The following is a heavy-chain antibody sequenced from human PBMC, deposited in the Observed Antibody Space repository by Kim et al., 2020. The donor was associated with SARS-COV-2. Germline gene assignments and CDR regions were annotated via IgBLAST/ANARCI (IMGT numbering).Heavy chain of an antibody. D-gene: IGHD3-10*01. CDR3: AKDPKAWFGELLLYYFDY. J-gene: IGHJ4*02. Sequence: GGSLRLSCAASGFTFSSYAMSWVRQAPGKGLEWVSAISGSGGSTYYADSVKGRFTISRDNSKNTLYLQMNSLRAEYTAVYYCAKDPKAWFGELLLYYFDYWGQGTLVTVSS. CDR2: ISGSGGST. V-gene: IGHV3-23*01. CDR1: GFTFSSYA.